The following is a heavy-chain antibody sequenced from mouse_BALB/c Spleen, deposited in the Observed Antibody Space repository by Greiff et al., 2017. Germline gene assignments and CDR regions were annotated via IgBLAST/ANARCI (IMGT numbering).Heavy chain of an antibody. V-gene: IGHV14-1*02. CDR2: IDPENGNT. CDR1: GFNIKDYY. J-gene: IGHJ4*01. Sequence: EVQLQQSGAELVRPGALVTLSCKASGFNIKDYYVHWVQQRPEQGLEWIGWIDPENGNTIYDPKFQGKASITADTSSNTAYLQLSSLTSEDTAVYYCARRLPGADYWGQGTSVTVSS. CDR3: ARRLPGADY. D-gene: IGHD2-2*01.